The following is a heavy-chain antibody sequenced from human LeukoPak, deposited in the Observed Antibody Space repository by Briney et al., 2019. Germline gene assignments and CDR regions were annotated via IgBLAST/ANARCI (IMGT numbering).Heavy chain of an antibody. D-gene: IGHD3-22*01. CDR3: ARLDDSSGYFDY. CDR2: IYYSGST. J-gene: IGHJ4*02. CDR1: GGSISSGGYY. Sequence: NPSETLSLTCTVSGGSISSGGYYWSWIRQHPGKGLEWIGYIYYSGSTYYNPSLKSRVTISVDTSKNQFSLKLSSVTAADTAVYYCARLDDSSGYFDYWGQGTLVTVSS. V-gene: IGHV4-31*03.